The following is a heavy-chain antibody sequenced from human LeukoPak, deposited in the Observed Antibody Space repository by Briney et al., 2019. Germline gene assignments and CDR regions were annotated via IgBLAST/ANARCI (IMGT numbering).Heavy chain of an antibody. J-gene: IGHJ3*02. V-gene: IGHV4-30-4*08. CDR1: GFTFSSYA. D-gene: IGHD3-22*01. CDR3: ATMAYYYDSSGSYAFDI. Sequence: LRLSCVASGFTFSSYAMSWVRQAPGKGLEWIGYIYYSGSTYYNPSLKSRVTISVDTSKNQFSLKLSSVTAADTAVYYCATMAYYYDSSGSYAFDIWGQGTMVTVSS. CDR2: IYYSGST.